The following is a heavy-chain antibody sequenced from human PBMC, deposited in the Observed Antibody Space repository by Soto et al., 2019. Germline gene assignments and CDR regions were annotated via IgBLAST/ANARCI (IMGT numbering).Heavy chain of an antibody. Sequence: EVQLVESGGGPVTPGGSLRLTCVASGFTFSAYTMNWVRQAPGKGLEWVSSIRGTATRKYYADSVAGRFTISRDNDMNSLFLHMDSLRVEDTAVYYCARGPISTADDSSGHSDFWGQGILVTVSS. CDR3: ARGPISTADDSSGHSDF. CDR2: IRGTATRK. CDR1: GFTFSAYT. D-gene: IGHD3-22*01. V-gene: IGHV3-21*02. J-gene: IGHJ4*02.